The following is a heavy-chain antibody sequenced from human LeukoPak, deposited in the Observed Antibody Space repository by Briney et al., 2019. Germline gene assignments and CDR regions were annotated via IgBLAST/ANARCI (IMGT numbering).Heavy chain of an antibody. D-gene: IGHD4-23*01. CDR3: ARERWGRLDY. J-gene: IGHJ4*02. V-gene: IGHV3-11*04. CDR1: GFTFSDAW. CDR2: ISSSGSTI. Sequence: GGSLRLSCAASGFTFSDAWMGWVRQAPGKGLEWVSYISSSGSTIYYADSVKGRLTISRDNAKNSLYLQMNSLRAEDTAVYYCARERWGRLDYWGQGTLVTVSS.